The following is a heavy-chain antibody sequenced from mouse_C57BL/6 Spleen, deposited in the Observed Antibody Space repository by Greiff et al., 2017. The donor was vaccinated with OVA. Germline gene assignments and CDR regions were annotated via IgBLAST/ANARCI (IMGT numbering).Heavy chain of an antibody. Sequence: EVKLMESGGGLVKPGGSLKLSCAASGFTFSDYGMHWVRQAPEKGLEWVAYISSGSSTIYYADTVKGRFTISRDNAKNTLFLQMTSLRSEDTAMYYCAGIYPYAMDYWGQGTSVTVSS. CDR1: GFTFSDYG. J-gene: IGHJ4*01. CDR3: AGIYPYAMDY. V-gene: IGHV5-17*01. CDR2: ISSGSSTI. D-gene: IGHD2-1*01.